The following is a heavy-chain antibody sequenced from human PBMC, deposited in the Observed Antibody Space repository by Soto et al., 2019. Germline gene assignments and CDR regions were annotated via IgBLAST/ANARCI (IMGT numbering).Heavy chain of an antibody. Sequence: QIQLLQSGAEVKKPGASVKVTCKASGYTFRNFGISWVRQAPGQGLEWMGWISAYNANAHYAQKVQGRLTMTADTSTSTAYMELRSLRSDDTAVYYCARENSYFDYWGQGTLVTVSS. CDR1: GYTFRNFG. CDR2: ISAYNANA. V-gene: IGHV1-18*01. J-gene: IGHJ4*02. CDR3: ARENSYFDY.